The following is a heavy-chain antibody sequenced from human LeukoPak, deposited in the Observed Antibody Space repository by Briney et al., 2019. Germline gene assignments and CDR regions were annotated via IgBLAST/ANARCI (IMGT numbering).Heavy chain of an antibody. Sequence: GGSLRLSCAASGFTISTYAMTLVRQAPGKGLEWVSSITSSGATTYYADSVKGRFTISRDISKNTLYLQMNSLTAEDSAVYYCAKEFIAGDGHVDCDSWGQGTLVTVSS. J-gene: IGHJ4*02. V-gene: IGHV3-23*01. D-gene: IGHD5-24*01. CDR3: AKEFIAGDGHVDCDS. CDR1: GFTISTYA. CDR2: ITSSGATT.